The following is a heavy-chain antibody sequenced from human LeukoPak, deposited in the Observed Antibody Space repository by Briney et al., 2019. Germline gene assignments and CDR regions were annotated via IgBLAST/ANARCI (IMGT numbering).Heavy chain of an antibody. V-gene: IGHV1-2*02. D-gene: IGHD3-22*01. CDR3: AKGIGQGSSGYFSPVEEPDY. J-gene: IGHJ4*02. Sequence: APVKVSCKASGYTFTGYYMHWVRQAPGQGLEWMGWINPNSGGTNYAQKFQGRVTMTRDTSISTAYMELSRLRSDDTAVYYCAKGIGQGSSGYFSPVEEPDYWGQGTLVTVSS. CDR2: INPNSGGT. CDR1: GYTFTGYY.